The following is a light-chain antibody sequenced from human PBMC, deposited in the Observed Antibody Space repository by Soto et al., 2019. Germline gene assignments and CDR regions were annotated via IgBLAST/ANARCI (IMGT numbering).Light chain of an antibody. Sequence: EIVLTQSPGTLSLSPGERATLSCRASQSVSSSYLAWYQQKPGQAPRLLIYGASNRATGIPDRFSGSGSGTDFTLTISSLQSEDFAVYYCQQFRNWPWTFGQGTKVDIK. J-gene: IGKJ1*01. CDR2: GAS. CDR3: QQFRNWPWT. CDR1: QSVSSSY. V-gene: IGKV3-20*01.